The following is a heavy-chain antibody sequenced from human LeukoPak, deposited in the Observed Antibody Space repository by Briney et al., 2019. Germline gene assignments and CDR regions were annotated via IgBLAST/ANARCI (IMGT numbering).Heavy chain of an antibody. CDR3: ATQTITLVVVISPFGY. V-gene: IGHV3-30*02. CDR1: GFTFSTYW. D-gene: IGHD3-22*01. CDR2: IQDDGAKT. Sequence: GGSLRLSCAASGFTFSTYWMTWVRQAPGKGLEWVALIQDDGAKTNYADSVRGRFTISRDNSRSTVYLQMNSLKPDDTAVYYCATQTITLVVVISPFGYWGQGALVTVSS. J-gene: IGHJ4*02.